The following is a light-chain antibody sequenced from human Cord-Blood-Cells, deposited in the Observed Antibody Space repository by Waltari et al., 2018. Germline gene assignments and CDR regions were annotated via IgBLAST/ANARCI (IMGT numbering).Light chain of an antibody. J-gene: IGLJ2*01. CDR3: CSYAGSSGVV. CDR1: SSDVGSYNL. CDR2: EGS. V-gene: IGLV2-23*01. Sequence: QSALTQPASVSGSPGQSITISCTGTSSDVGSYNLVSWYQQHPGKAPKLMIYEGSKRPSGVSKRLSGANAGNTASLTISVLQAEDEADYYCCSYAGSSGVVFGGGTKLTVL.